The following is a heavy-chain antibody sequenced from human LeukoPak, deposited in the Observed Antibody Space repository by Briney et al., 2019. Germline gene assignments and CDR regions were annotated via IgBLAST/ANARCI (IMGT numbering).Heavy chain of an antibody. Sequence: ASVKVSCKASGYTFTGYYMHWVRQAPGQGLEWMGRINPNSGGTNYAQKFQGRATMTRDTSISTAYMELSRLRSDDTAVYYCARDPPRSTSSKAPFDYWGQGTLVTVSS. CDR3: ARDPPRSTSSKAPFDY. V-gene: IGHV1-2*06. D-gene: IGHD2-2*01. CDR1: GYTFTGYY. CDR2: INPNSGGT. J-gene: IGHJ4*02.